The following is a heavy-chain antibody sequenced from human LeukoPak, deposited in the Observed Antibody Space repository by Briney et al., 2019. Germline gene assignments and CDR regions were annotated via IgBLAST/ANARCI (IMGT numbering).Heavy chain of an antibody. Sequence: GRSLRLSCAASGFTFSTYNIHRVRQAPGKGLEWVALMLSDESNKYHADSVKGRFTISRDNSKNALFLQMNSLRDEDTAVYYCAKDSGYSYGHGLDYWGQGTLVTVSS. D-gene: IGHD5-18*01. CDR1: GFTFSTYN. CDR2: MLSDESNK. CDR3: AKDSGYSYGHGLDY. J-gene: IGHJ4*02. V-gene: IGHV3-33*06.